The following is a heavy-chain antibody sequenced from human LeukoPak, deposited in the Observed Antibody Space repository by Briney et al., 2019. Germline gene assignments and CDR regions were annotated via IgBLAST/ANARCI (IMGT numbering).Heavy chain of an antibody. CDR1: GYSFTSYW. CDR2: IYPGDSDT. V-gene: IGHV5-51*01. D-gene: IGHD4-17*01. J-gene: IGHJ4*02. CDR3: ARHATGGAVTTLIDY. Sequence: TGEPLKISCKGSGYSFTSYWIGWVRQMPEEGLEWMGIIYPGDSDTRYSPSFQGQVTISADKSISTAYLQWSSLKASDTAMYYCARHATGGAVTTLIDYWGQGTLVTVYS.